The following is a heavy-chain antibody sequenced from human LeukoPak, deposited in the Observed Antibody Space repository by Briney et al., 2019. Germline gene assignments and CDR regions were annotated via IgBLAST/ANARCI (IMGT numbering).Heavy chain of an antibody. D-gene: IGHD4-11*01. J-gene: IGHJ4*02. Sequence: ASVKVSCKASGFTFTSSAVHWVRQAPGQGLEWMGIINPSGGSTSYAQKFQGRVTMTRDTSTSTVYMELSSLRSEDTAVYYCASTHYSRTSYYFDYWGQGTLVTVSS. V-gene: IGHV1-46*01. CDR2: INPSGGST. CDR1: GFTFTSSA. CDR3: ASTHYSRTSYYFDY.